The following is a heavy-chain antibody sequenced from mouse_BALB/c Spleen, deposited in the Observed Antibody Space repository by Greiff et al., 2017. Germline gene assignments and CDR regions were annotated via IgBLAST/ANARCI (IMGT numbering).Heavy chain of an antibody. D-gene: IGHD1-1*01. CDR2: IDPANGNT. Sequence: VQLKQSGAELVKPGASVKLSCTASGFNIKASYMHWVKQRPEQGLEWIGRIDPANGNTKYDPKFQGKATITADTSSNTAYLQLSSLTSADTAVYYCARILRDWFAYWGQGTLVTVSA. V-gene: IGHV14-3*02. J-gene: IGHJ3*01. CDR3: ARILRDWFAY. CDR1: GFNIKASY.